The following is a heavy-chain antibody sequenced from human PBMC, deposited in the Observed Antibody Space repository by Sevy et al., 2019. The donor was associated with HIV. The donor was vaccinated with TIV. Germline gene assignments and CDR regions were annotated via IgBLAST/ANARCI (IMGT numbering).Heavy chain of an antibody. CDR1: QFNFDTYA. Sequence: GGSLRLSCVASQFNFDTYAIHWVRQAPGKGLEWVAMIWYDGSSKDYAESVKGRFAISRDNSQNTAFLQMNSLRAEDTGVYYCATNMVHAGAYDSYFNFWGQGCLVTVSS. D-gene: IGHD3-10*01. J-gene: IGHJ4*02. CDR2: IWYDGSSK. V-gene: IGHV3-33*01. CDR3: ATNMVHAGAYDSYFNF.